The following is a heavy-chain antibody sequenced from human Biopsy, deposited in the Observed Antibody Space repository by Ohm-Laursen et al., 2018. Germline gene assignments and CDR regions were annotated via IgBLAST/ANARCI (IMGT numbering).Heavy chain of an antibody. V-gene: IGHV1-18*01. CDR2: INTENGNT. Sequence: SESASCKASCYTFTSYGTSWARQPPGQWLEWMGWINTENGNTIYAQNIQGRVTMTADTSTSTAYMEATSLRSDDTAVYYCARAKLEPVYYYYGMDVWGQGTTVTVSS. CDR3: ARAKLEPVYYYYGMDV. D-gene: IGHD1-1*01. CDR1: CYTFTSYG. J-gene: IGHJ6*02.